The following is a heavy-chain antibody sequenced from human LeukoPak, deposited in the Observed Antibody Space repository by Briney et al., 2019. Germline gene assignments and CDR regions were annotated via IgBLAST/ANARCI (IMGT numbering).Heavy chain of an antibody. CDR2: INPNSGGT. J-gene: IGHJ5*02. V-gene: IGHV1-2*06. CDR3: ARDRDRSSRNWFEP. CDR1: GYTFSGYY. D-gene: IGHD6-13*01. Sequence: SVKVSCKASGYTFSGYYIHWVRQAPGQGLEWMGRINPNSGGTNYAQKFQGRVTMTRDASITTAYMELSSLISDDTAVYYCARDRDRSSRNWFEPWGQGTLVTVSS.